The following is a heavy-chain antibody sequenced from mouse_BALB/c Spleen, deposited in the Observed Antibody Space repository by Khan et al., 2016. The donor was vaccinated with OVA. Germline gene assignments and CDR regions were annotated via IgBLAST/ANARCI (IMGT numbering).Heavy chain of an antibody. Sequence: VQPQQLGPELMKPGTFVKISFKAFGYSFPSFYIHRVKQSHGKSPEWIGYIYPFNGDTTYNQKFKGKATLTVDKSSSSAYMHLGSLTSEESAVYSCARRGYVAWFAYWGQGTLVTVSA. CDR1: GYSFPSFY. D-gene: IGHD2-2*01. J-gene: IGHJ3*01. CDR3: ARRGYVAWFAY. V-gene: IGHV1-31*01. CDR2: IYPFNGDT.